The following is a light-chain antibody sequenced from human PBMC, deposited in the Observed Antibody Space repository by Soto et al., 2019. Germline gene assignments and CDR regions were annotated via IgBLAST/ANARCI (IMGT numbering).Light chain of an antibody. CDR1: SSDVGGYNY. CDR3: SSYTSSSTLD. J-gene: IGLJ1*01. Sequence: LTQPASVSGSPGQSITISCTGTSSDVGGYNYVSWYQQHPGKAPKLMIYDVSNRPSGVSNRFSGSKSGNTASLTISGLQAEDEADYYCSSYTSSSTLDFGTGTKVTVL. V-gene: IGLV2-14*01. CDR2: DVS.